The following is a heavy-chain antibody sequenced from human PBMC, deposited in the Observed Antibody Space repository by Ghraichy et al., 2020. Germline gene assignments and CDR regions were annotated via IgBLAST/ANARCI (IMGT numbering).Heavy chain of an antibody. Sequence: LSLTCAASGFSFSSYSMNWVRQAPGKGLEWVSYISSSSNTIYYADSVKGRFTISRDNAKNSLYLQMNSLRDEDAAVYYCARGVSIAAAGTMNARYYYYGMDVWGQGTTVTVSS. CDR2: ISSSSNTI. J-gene: IGHJ6*02. CDR3: ARGVSIAAAGTMNARYYYYGMDV. V-gene: IGHV3-48*02. D-gene: IGHD6-13*01. CDR1: GFSFSSYS.